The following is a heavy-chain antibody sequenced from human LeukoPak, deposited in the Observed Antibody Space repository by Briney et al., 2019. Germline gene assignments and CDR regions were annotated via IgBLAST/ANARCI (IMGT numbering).Heavy chain of an antibody. CDR2: IYYSGST. D-gene: IGHD2-2*01. CDR1: GGSISSGDYY. V-gene: IGHV4-30-4*08. Sequence: SQTLSLTCTVSGGSISSGDYYWSWIRQPPGKGLEWTGYIYYSGSTYYNPSLKSRVTISVDTSKNQFSLKLSSVTAADTAVYYCAREGVHCSSTSCYENFDYWGQGTLVTVSS. CDR3: AREGVHCSSTSCYENFDY. J-gene: IGHJ4*02.